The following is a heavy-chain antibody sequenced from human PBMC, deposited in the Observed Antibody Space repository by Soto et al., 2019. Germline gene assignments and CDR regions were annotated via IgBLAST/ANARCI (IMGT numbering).Heavy chain of an antibody. CDR3: AGGNYAPRRNWFDP. J-gene: IGHJ5*02. Sequence: SQTLSLTCAISGESVSSNSAAWNWIRQSPSRGLEWLGRTYYRSRWYNDYAVSVKSRITINPDTSKNQFSLQLNSVTPEDTAVYYCAGGNYAPRRNWFDPWGQGTLVTVSS. V-gene: IGHV6-1*01. D-gene: IGHD1-7*01. CDR1: GESVSSNSAA. CDR2: TYYRSRWYN.